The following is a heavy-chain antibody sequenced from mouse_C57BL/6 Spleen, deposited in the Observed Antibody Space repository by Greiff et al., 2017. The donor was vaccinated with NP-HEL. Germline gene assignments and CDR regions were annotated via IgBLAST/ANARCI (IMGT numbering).Heavy chain of an antibody. J-gene: IGHJ4*01. Sequence: QVQLKESGPELVKPGASVKISCKASGYAFSSSWMNWVKQRPGKGLEWIGRIYPGDGDTNYNGKFKGKATLTADKSSSTAYMQLSSLTSEDSAVYFCARESIYYDVYYYAMDYWGQGTSVTVSS. V-gene: IGHV1-82*01. CDR1: GYAFSSSW. D-gene: IGHD2-4*01. CDR2: IYPGDGDT. CDR3: ARESIYYDVYYYAMDY.